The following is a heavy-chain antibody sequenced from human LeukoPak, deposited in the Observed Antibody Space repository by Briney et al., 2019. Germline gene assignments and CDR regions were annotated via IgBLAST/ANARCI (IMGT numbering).Heavy chain of an antibody. J-gene: IGHJ4*02. CDR1: GFAVSGNY. CDR3: AEGTDFWSGYCFDS. D-gene: IGHD3-3*01. CDR2: IYSGGDI. V-gene: IGHV3-53*01. Sequence: GGSLRLSCAASGFAVSGNYMSWVRQAPGKGLEWVSVIYSGGDIAYADSVKGRFTISSDTSQNKLYLHMNSLRVEDTAVYYCAEGTDFWSGYCFDSWGQGTLVTVSS.